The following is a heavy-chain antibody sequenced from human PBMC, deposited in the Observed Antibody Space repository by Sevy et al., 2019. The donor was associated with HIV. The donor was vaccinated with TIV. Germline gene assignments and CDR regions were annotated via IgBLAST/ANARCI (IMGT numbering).Heavy chain of an antibody. CDR1: GFTFSSYA. Sequence: GGSLRLSCAASGFTFSSYAMHWVRQAPGKGLEWVAVTSYDGSNKYYADSVKGRFTISRDNSKNTLYLQMNSLRAEDTAVYYCASLSIVGGEGAFDIWGQGTMVTVSS. CDR3: ASLSIVGGEGAFDI. D-gene: IGHD1-26*01. J-gene: IGHJ3*02. V-gene: IGHV3-30-3*01. CDR2: TSYDGSNK.